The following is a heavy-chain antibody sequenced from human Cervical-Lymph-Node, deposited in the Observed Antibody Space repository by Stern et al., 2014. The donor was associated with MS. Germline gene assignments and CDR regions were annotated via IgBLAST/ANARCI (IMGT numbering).Heavy chain of an antibody. D-gene: IGHD3-10*01. CDR3: VKRGITEVRGVRLGDY. V-gene: IGHV3-30*18. CDR2: ISYDGSDT. J-gene: IGHJ4*02. CDR1: GFTFSSYG. Sequence: VQLLESGGGVVQPGRSLRLTCTVSGFTFSSYGMHWVRQAPGKGLEWVSVISYDGSDTYYAESVKGRFTISRDKYKNTLYLEMRSLRPEDTAVYYCVKRGITEVRGVRLGDYWGPGTLVIVSS.